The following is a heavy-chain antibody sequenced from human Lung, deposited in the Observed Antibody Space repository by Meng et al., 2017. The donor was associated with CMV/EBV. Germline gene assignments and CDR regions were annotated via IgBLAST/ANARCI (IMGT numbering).Heavy chain of an antibody. D-gene: IGHD4-17*01. V-gene: IGHV1-2*02. CDR1: GYTFTDYY. J-gene: IGHJ6*02. Sequence: SVKVSXKASGYTFTDYYIHWVRQAPGQGLEWMGWINPISGDTNFAQKFPGRVTLTRDTSINTAYMELSGLKSDDTAVYYCAREQNYGDFYYYYYGLDVWGQGTXVTVSS. CDR2: INPISGDT. CDR3: AREQNYGDFYYYYYGLDV.